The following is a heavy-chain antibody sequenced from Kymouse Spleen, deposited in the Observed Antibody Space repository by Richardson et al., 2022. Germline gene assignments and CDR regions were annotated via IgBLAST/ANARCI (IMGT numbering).Heavy chain of an antibody. CDR2: IYYSGST. CDR3: AGPYYDILTGYYPPYYYGMDV. Sequence: QLQLQESGPGLVKPSETLSLTCTVSGGSISSSSYYWGWIRQPPGKGLEWIGSIYYSGSTYYNPSLKSRVTISVDTSKNQFSLKLSSVTAADTAVYYCAGPYYDILTGYYPPYYYGMDVWGQGTTVTVSS. CDR1: GGSISSSSYY. D-gene: IGHD3-9*01. J-gene: IGHJ6*02. V-gene: IGHV4-39*01.